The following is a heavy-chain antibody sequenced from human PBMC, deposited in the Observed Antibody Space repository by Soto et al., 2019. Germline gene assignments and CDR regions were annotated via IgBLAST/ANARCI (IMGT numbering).Heavy chain of an antibody. CDR2: MSSFNGKT. V-gene: IGHV1-18*01. CDR1: GYTFITYG. J-gene: IGHJ4*02. D-gene: IGHD3-3*01. Sequence: QVQLVQSGAEVKKPGASVKVSCKASGYTFITYGISWVRQAPGQGREWMGWMSSFNGKTNYAQNVQGRVTMTTETSTSTGYMELRSLKSDDPAVYYWARDRVPKRSGYFPFDNWGQGTVVTVSS. CDR3: ARDRVPKRSGYFPFDN.